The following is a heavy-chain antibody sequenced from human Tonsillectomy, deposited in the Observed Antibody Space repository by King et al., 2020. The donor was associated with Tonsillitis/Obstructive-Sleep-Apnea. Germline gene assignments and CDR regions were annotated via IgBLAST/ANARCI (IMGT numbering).Heavy chain of an antibody. CDR3: ASVPLPYWIYYFDY. J-gene: IGHJ4*02. V-gene: IGHV4-61*01. D-gene: IGHD2-8*02. CDR2: IYYSGST. CDR1: GGSVSSGSYY. Sequence: QLQESGPGLVKPSETLSLTCTVSGGSVSSGSYYWSWIRQPPGKGLEWIGYIYYSGSTNYNPSLKSRVTISVDPSKNQFSLKLSSLTAADTAVYYCASVPLPYWIYYFDYWGQGTLVTVSS.